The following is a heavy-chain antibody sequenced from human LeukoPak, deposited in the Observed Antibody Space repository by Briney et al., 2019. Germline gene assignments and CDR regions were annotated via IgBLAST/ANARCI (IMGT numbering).Heavy chain of an antibody. CDR1: GFTFSTYA. V-gene: IGHV3-30*04. J-gene: IGHJ3*02. D-gene: IGHD1-26*01. CDR2: ISYDGSNK. Sequence: GGSLRLSSAASGFTFSTYAMHWVRQAPGKGLEWVALISYDGSNKYYADSVKGRFTISRDNSKNTLYLQMNSLRVEDTAVYYCARDGWEPQDAFDIWGQGTMVTVSS. CDR3: ARDGWEPQDAFDI.